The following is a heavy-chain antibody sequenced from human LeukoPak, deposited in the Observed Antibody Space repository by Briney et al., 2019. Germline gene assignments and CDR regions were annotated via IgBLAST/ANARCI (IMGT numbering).Heavy chain of an antibody. CDR2: IYTSGST. CDR3: AREAGSGYYPGTGEFDY. J-gene: IGHJ4*02. D-gene: IGHD3-22*01. Sequence: SETLSLTCTVSGGSISSGSYYWSWIRQPAGKGLEWIGRIYTSGSTNYNPSLKSRVTISVDTSKNQFSLKLSSVTAADTAVYYCAREAGSGYYPGTGEFDYWGQGTLVTVSS. CDR1: GGSISSGSYY. V-gene: IGHV4-61*02.